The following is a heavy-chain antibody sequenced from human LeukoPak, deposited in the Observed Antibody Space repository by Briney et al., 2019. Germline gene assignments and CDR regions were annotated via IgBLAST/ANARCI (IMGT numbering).Heavy chain of an antibody. CDR3: AKGLILWFGELLPRPFDY. J-gene: IGHJ4*02. V-gene: IGHV3-23*01. Sequence: GGSLRLSCAASGFTFSSYAMSWVRQAPGKGLERVSAISGSGGSTYYADSVKGRFTISRDNSKNTLYLQMNSLRAEDTAVYYCAKGLILWFGELLPRPFDYWGQGTLVTVSS. CDR2: ISGSGGST. CDR1: GFTFSSYA. D-gene: IGHD3-10*01.